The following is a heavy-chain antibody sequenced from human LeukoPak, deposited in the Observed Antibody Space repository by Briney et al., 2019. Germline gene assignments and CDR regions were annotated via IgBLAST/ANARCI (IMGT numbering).Heavy chain of an antibody. Sequence: SETLSLTCTVSGGSISSGGYYWSWIRQRPGQGLEWIGYIYYSGSTYYNPSLKSRVTISVDTSKNQFSLKLSSVTAADTAVYYCARVDYYDSSGYYFDYWGQGTLVTVSS. CDR2: IYYSGST. J-gene: IGHJ4*02. CDR1: GGSISSGGYY. CDR3: ARVDYYDSSGYYFDY. V-gene: IGHV4-31*03. D-gene: IGHD3-22*01.